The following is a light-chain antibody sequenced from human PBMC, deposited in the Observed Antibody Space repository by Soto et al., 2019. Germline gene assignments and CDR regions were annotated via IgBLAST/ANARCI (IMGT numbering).Light chain of an antibody. CDR1: QTISNTF. CDR2: GAS. V-gene: IGKV3-20*01. Sequence: EIVLTHSPGTLSLSPGEIATLSFRASQTISNTFLAWYQQRPGQAPRLLIYGASGRAAGIPDRFSGSGSGTDFTLSISRLEPEDFAVYYCQQYGVSPTFGGGTKVDI. CDR3: QQYGVSPT. J-gene: IGKJ4*01.